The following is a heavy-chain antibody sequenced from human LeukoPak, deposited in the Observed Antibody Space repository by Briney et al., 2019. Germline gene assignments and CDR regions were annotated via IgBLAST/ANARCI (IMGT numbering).Heavy chain of an antibody. CDR3: ARVRYRLAETYIDY. V-gene: IGHV1-18*01. J-gene: IGHJ4*02. Sequence: ASVKVSCKASGYTFTSYGISWVRQAPGQGLEWMGWISAYNGNTDYAQKLQGRVTMTTDTSTSTAYMELRSLRSDDTAVYYCARVRYRLAETYIDYWGQGTLVTVSS. CDR1: GYTFTSYG. CDR2: ISAYNGNT. D-gene: IGHD3-16*01.